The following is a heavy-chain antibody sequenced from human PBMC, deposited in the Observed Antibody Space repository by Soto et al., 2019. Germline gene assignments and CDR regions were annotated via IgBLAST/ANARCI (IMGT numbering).Heavy chain of an antibody. CDR3: ARWNGYGDY. CDR1: GFNVGTYG. D-gene: IGHD1-1*01. J-gene: IGHJ4*02. CDR2: FTGVSGNT. Sequence: EVQLLESGGGLVQPGGSLRLSCAASGFNVGTYGVPWVRQAPGKGPVWVSGFTGVSGNTHYADSVRGRFTITRDDFKNTVYRQMNSLRVEDTAVYDCARWNGYGDYWGRGTLVTVSS. V-gene: IGHV3-23*01.